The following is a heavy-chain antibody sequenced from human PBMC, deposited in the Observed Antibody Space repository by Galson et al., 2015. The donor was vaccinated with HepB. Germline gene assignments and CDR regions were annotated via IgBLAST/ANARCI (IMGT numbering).Heavy chain of an antibody. CDR3: TRDGTYSGNYLAY. Sequence: SLRLSCATSGFIFGDYVMTWFRQAPGKGLEWVGFIRSKAYGGTAEYAASVKGRFTISRDDSKSIAYLQMNSLKTEDTAIYYCTRDGTYSGNYLAYWGQGTLVTVSS. V-gene: IGHV3-49*03. CDR1: GFIFGDYV. CDR2: IRSKAYGGTA. D-gene: IGHD1-26*01. J-gene: IGHJ4*02.